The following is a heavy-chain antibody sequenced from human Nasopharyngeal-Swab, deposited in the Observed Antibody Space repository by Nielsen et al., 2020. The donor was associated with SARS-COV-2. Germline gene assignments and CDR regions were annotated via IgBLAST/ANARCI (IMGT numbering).Heavy chain of an antibody. D-gene: IGHD3-10*01. CDR1: GYTLTELS. V-gene: IGHV1-24*01. Sequence: ASVKVSCKVSGYTLTELSMHWVRQAPGKGLEWMGGFDPADGETIYAQKFQGRVTMTEDTSTDTAYMELSSLRSEATAVYYCATSSPIYYGSGSQNWFDPWGQGTLVTVSS. CDR2: FDPADGET. CDR3: ATSSPIYYGSGSQNWFDP. J-gene: IGHJ5*02.